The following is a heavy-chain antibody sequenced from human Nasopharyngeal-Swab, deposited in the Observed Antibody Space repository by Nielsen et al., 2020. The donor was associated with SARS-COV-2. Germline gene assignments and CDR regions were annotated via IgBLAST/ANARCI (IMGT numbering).Heavy chain of an antibody. V-gene: IGHV3-48*03. Sequence: GESLKTSCAASGFTFSSYEMNWVRQAPGKGLEWVSYISSSGSTIYYADSVKGRFTISRDNAKNSLYLQMNSLRAEDTAVYYCASGKGYYYGSGTFDYWGQGTLVTVSS. CDR3: ASGKGYYYGSGTFDY. D-gene: IGHD3-10*01. J-gene: IGHJ4*02. CDR2: ISSSGSTI. CDR1: GFTFSSYE.